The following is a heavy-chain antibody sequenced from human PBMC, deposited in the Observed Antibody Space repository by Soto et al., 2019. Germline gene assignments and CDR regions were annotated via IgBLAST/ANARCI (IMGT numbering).Heavy chain of an antibody. D-gene: IGHD4-17*01. Sequence: GSLRLSCAASGFTFSSYGMSWVRQAPGKGLEWVSSISTTSNYIYYADSMKGRFTISRDNAKNSLFLQMNSLRAEDTAVYYCARVSSDPTLTTYNHYYMDVWGKGTTVTV. CDR2: ISTTSNYI. V-gene: IGHV3-21*01. CDR1: GFTFSSYG. CDR3: ARVSSDPTLTTYNHYYMDV. J-gene: IGHJ6*03.